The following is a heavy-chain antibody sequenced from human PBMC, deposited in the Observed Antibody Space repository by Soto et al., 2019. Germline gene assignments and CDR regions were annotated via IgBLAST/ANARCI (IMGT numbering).Heavy chain of an antibody. CDR3: ARYLMKKRVGGTRGFDY. D-gene: IGHD1-26*01. J-gene: IGHJ4*02. V-gene: IGHV3-33*01. CDR2: IGYDGSNK. Sequence: QVQLVESGGGVVQPGRSLRLSCAASGFTFSSYGMHWVRQAPGKGLEWVAVIGYDGSNKYYADSVKGRFTISRDNSKNALYLQMNRLRAEDTAVSYFARYLMKKRVGGTRGFDYWGQGTLVTVSS. CDR1: GFTFSSYG.